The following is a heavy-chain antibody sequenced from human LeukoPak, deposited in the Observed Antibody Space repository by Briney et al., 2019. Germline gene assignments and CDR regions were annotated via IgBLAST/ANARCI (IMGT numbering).Heavy chain of an antibody. CDR3: VREDYGEYYFDY. J-gene: IGHJ4*02. Sequence: GGSLRLSCAASGFIFSDFAMHWVRQAPGKGLEWVAVISYHGNNKYYADSVKGRFAISRDNARNTLYLQMNSLRPEDAAVYSCVREDYGEYYFDYWGQGTPVSVSS. V-gene: IGHV3-30*09. D-gene: IGHD4-17*01. CDR1: GFIFSDFA. CDR2: ISYHGNNK.